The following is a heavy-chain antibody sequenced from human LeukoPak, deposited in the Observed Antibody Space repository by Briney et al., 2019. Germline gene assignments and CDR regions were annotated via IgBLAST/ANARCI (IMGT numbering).Heavy chain of an antibody. CDR2: ISAYNGNT. CDR3: ARDWLHAYSSSSGSYYYYYYMDV. J-gene: IGHJ6*03. V-gene: IGHV1-18*01. Sequence: WASVKVSCKASGYTFTSYGISWVRQAPGQGLEWMGWISAYNGNTNYAQKFQGRVTMTRDTSTSTVYMELSSLRSEDTAVYYCARDWLHAYSSSSGSYYYYYYMDVWGKGTTVTVSS. CDR1: GYTFTSYG. D-gene: IGHD6-6*01.